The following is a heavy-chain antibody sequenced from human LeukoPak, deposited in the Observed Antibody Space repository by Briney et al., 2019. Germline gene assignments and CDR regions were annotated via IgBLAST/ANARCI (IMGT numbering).Heavy chain of an antibody. Sequence: GGSLRLSCVASAFSFSSYAMSWVRQAPGKGLEWVSSVSKSGGSTFYADSVKGRFTISRDDSNNTLYLQMNSLRVEDTAMYYCARGASIPDYWGQGTLVTVSS. CDR2: VSKSGGST. J-gene: IGHJ4*02. CDR1: AFSFSSYA. CDR3: ARGASIPDY. V-gene: IGHV3-23*01. D-gene: IGHD2-21*01.